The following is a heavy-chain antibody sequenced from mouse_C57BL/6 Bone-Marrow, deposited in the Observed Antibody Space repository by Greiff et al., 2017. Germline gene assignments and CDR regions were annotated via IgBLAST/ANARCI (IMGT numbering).Heavy chain of an antibody. V-gene: IGHV1-5*01. CDR2: IYPGNSDT. D-gene: IGHD1-1*01. CDR3: TRRGSSSSWFAY. CDR1: GYTFTSYW. J-gene: IGHJ3*01. Sequence: EVQLQQSGTVLARPGASVKLSCKTSGYTFTSYWMHWVKQRPGQGLEWIGGIYPGNSDTSYTQKFKGKAKLTAVTSSSTAYMELSSLTNEDSAVYYCTRRGSSSSWFAYWGQGTLVTVSA.